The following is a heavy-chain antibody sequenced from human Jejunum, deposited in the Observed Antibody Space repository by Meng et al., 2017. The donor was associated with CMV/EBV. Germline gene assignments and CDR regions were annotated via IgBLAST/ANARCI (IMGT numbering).Heavy chain of an antibody. CDR3: ARGQRSYSGSYPEWFDP. D-gene: IGHD1-26*01. Sequence: QGQQPESGPGLGKPDQTLSLTGTVSGGCISSGDYDWSWIRQPPGKGLEWIGCIYYSGSTYYNPSLKGRVTISVDTSKNQFSLNLSSVTAADTAVYYCARGQRSYSGSYPEWFDPWGQGTLVTVSS. CDR1: GGCISSGDYD. J-gene: IGHJ5*02. CDR2: IYYSGST. V-gene: IGHV4-30-4*01.